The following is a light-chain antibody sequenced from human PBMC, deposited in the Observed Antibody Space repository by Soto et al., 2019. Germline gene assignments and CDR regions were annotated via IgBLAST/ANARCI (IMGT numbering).Light chain of an antibody. J-gene: IGKJ3*01. V-gene: IGKV3-15*01. CDR3: QQYNKWPLFT. CDR2: GAS. CDR1: QSVGNN. Sequence: EILMTQSLATLSVSPGERATLSCRASQSVGNNLAWYQQRPAQAPRLLIYGASTRATGTPARFSGSGSGTEFPPHINGLQSEDFALYSCQQYNKWPLFTFGPGTRVDI.